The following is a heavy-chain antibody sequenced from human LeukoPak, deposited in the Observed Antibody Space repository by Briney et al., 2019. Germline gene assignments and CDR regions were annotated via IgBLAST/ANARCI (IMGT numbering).Heavy chain of an antibody. CDR3: ARGVRGSGSYYNPFDY. V-gene: IGHV4-4*02. CDR1: GGSISSSNW. D-gene: IGHD3-10*01. Sequence: SGTLSLTCAVSGGSISSSNWWSRVRQPPGKGLEWIGEIYHSGSTNYNPSLKSRVTISVDTSKNQFSLKLSSVTAADTAVYYCARGVRGSGSYYNPFDYWGQGTLVTVSS. CDR2: IYHSGST. J-gene: IGHJ4*02.